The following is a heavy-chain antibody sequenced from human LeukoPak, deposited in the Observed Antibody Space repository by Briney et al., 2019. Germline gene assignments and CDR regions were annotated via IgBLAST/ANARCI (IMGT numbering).Heavy chain of an antibody. J-gene: IGHJ4*02. CDR2: ISAYNGNT. V-gene: IGHV1-18*04. CDR1: GYTFTSYY. D-gene: IGHD6-13*01. CDR3: AREVLGCSSSCPGSPYFDC. Sequence: ASVKVSCKASGYTFTSYYMHWVRQAPGQGLEWMGWISAYNGNTNYAQKLQGRVTMTTDTSTSTAYMELRSLRSDDTAVYYCAREVLGCSSSCPGSPYFDCWGQGTLVTVSS.